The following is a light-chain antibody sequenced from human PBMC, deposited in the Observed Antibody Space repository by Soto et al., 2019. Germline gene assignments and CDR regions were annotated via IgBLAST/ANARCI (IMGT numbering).Light chain of an antibody. J-gene: IGKJ4*01. CDR3: HQDYNLPPLT. V-gene: IGKV3D-7*01. Sequence: PGERVTLSWRSSQSVISSYLTWYQQKPGQAPRLLIYGASTRATGIPARFSGSGSGTDFTLTISSLQPEDFAVYYCHQDYNLPPLTFGGGTKVDIK. CDR1: QSVISSY. CDR2: GAS.